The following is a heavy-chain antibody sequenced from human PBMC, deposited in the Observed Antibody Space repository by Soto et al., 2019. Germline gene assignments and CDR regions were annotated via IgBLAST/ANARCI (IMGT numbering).Heavy chain of an antibody. CDR2: INAINSDT. J-gene: IGHJ4*02. CDR3: ARGTPVETGNY. V-gene: IGHV1-3*01. D-gene: IGHD4-17*01. CDR1: GYTFTSYA. Sequence: ASVKVSCKASGYTFTSYAMHWVRQAPGQRLEWMGWINAINSDTTYSQKLQGRVTMTRDTSTSTAYMELRSLRSDDTAVYYCARGTPVETGNYWGQGTLVTVSS.